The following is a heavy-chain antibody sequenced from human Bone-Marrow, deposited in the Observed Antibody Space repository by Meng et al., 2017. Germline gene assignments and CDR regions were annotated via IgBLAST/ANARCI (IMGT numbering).Heavy chain of an antibody. Sequence: SETLSLTCTVSGGSISSSSYYWGWIRQPPGKGLEWIGSIYYSGSTYYNPSLKSRVTISVDTSKNQFSLKLSSVTAADTAVYYCARDGDGYNSPFYYYYYGMNVWGQGPTVPVSS. V-gene: IGHV4-39*07. D-gene: IGHD5-24*01. CDR1: GGSISSSSYY. CDR3: ARDGDGYNSPFYYYYYGMNV. CDR2: IYYSGST. J-gene: IGHJ6*02.